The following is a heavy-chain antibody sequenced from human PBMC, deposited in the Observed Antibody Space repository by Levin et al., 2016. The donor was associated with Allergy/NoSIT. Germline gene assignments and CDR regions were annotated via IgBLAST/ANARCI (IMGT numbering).Heavy chain of an antibody. V-gene: IGHV3-30*02. J-gene: IGHJ4*02. Sequence: GGSLRLSCAASGFTFSSYGMHWVRQAPGKGLEWVAFIRYDGSNKYYADSVKGRFTISRDNSKNTLYLQMNSLRGEDTAVYYCAKDPLGCSGGSCYLDYWGQGTLVTVSS. CDR2: IRYDGSNK. D-gene: IGHD2-15*01. CDR1: GFTFSSYG. CDR3: AKDPLGCSGGSCYLDY.